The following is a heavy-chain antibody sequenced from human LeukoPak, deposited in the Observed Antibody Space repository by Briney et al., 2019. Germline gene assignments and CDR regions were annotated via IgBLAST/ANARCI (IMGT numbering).Heavy chain of an antibody. D-gene: IGHD2-15*01. CDR1: GFSFSSYS. V-gene: IGHV3-21*01. Sequence: PGGSLRLSCAASGFSFSSYSMNWVRQAPGKGLEWVSSISSASRSSYIFYAESVKGRFTISRDSAKNSLYLQMNSLRAEDTAVYYCARNGVVAATSDAFDIWGQGTMVTVSS. J-gene: IGHJ3*02. CDR2: ISSASRSSYI. CDR3: ARNGVVAATSDAFDI.